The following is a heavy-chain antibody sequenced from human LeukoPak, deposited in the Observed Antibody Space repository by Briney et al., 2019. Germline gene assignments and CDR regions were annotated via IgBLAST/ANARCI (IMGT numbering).Heavy chain of an antibody. Sequence: PGGFLRLSCAAAGFTFSSYWMHWVRQAPGKGLVWVSRINSDGSSKSYADSVKGRITISRDNAKNTLYLQMNSLRAEDTAVYYCASGSGSGRFDHWGQETLVTVSS. D-gene: IGHD3-10*01. J-gene: IGHJ4*02. CDR1: GFTFSSYW. CDR2: INSDGSSK. CDR3: ASGSGSGRFDH. V-gene: IGHV3-74*01.